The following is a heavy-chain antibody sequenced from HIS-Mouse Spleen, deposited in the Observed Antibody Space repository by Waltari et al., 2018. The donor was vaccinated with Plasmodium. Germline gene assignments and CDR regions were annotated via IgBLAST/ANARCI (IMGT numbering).Heavy chain of an antibody. CDR3: AREPYDILTGYYDAFDI. D-gene: IGHD3-9*01. Sequence: QVQLQESGPGLVKPSETLSLTCTVSGGSISSHYWSWIRQPPGKGLEWIGYIYYSGSTNYNPSLKSRVTISVDTSKNQFSLKLSSVTAADTAVYYCAREPYDILTGYYDAFDIWGQGTMVTVSS. CDR1: GGSISSHY. J-gene: IGHJ3*02. V-gene: IGHV4-59*11. CDR2: IYYSGST.